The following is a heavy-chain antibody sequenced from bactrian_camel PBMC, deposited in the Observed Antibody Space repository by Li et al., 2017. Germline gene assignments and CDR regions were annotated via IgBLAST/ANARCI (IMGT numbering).Heavy chain of an antibody. J-gene: IGHJ4*01. D-gene: IGHD5*01. V-gene: IGHV3S6*01. CDR1: GFPFSIKG. CDR2: IETTGRA. Sequence: HVQLVESGGDLVQPGGSLRLSCGAASGFPFSIKGIHWVRQAPGKGLEWVSGIETTGRAYYPDSVKGRFTISRDNAKNTLYLQMNSLKTEDTAVYYCATSDGLGQGDSMGKQGTQVTVS.